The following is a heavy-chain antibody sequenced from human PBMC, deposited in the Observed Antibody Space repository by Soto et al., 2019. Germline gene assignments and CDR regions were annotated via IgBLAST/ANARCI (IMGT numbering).Heavy chain of an antibody. J-gene: IGHJ4*02. CDR1: GFTVSSNY. Sequence: PGGSLRLSCAASGFTVSSNYMSWVRQAPGKGLEWVSVIYSGGSTYYADSVKGRFTISRDNSKNTLYLQMNSLRAEDTAVYYCARDYADDYYFDYWGQGTLVTVSS. CDR2: IYSGGST. V-gene: IGHV3-66*01. D-gene: IGHD1-1*01. CDR3: ARDYADDYYFDY.